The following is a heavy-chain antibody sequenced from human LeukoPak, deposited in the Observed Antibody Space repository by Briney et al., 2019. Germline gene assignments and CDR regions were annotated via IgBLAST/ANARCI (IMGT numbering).Heavy chain of an antibody. CDR1: GYTFTSCD. CDR2: MNPNSGNT. V-gene: IGHV1-8*01. J-gene: IGHJ4*02. D-gene: IGHD4-17*01. CDR3: VRALNDYGDYGEFDY. Sequence: GASVKVPCKASGYTFTSCDINWVRQATGQGLEWMGWMNPNSGNTGYAQKFQGRVTMTRNTSISTAYMELSSLRSEDTAVYYCVRALNDYGDYGEFDYWGQGTLVTVSS.